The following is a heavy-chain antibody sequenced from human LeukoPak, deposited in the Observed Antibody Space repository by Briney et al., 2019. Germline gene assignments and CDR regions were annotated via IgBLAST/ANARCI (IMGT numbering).Heavy chain of an antibody. CDR2: IYHSGST. J-gene: IGHJ4*02. D-gene: IGHD6-13*01. CDR3: ARTPLSSSLGDYFDY. V-gene: IGHV4-30-2*01. Sequence: SETLSLTCTVSGGSISSGGYYWSWIRQPPGKGLEWIGYIYHSGSTYYNPSLKSRVTISVDRSKNQFSLKLSSVTAADTAVYYCARTPLSSSLGDYFDYWGQGTLVTISS. CDR1: GGSISSGGYY.